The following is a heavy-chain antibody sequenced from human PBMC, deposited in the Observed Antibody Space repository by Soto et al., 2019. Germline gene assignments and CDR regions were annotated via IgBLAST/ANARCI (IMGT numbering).Heavy chain of an antibody. V-gene: IGHV1-69*14. J-gene: IGHJ4*02. CDR1: GDIFSGYS. Sequence: QVQLVQSGAEVKKPGSSVKVSCKTSGDIFSGYSISWVRQAPGQGLEWMGGIIPIFGTTNYAQRFHGRVTITADKSTSTVNMELYRLKSEDTAVYYCARDLGSGYDPGDYWGQGTLVTVSS. D-gene: IGHD5-12*01. CDR2: IIPIFGTT. CDR3: ARDLGSGYDPGDY.